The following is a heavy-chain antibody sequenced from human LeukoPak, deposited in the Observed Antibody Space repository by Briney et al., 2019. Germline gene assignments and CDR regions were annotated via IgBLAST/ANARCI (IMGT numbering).Heavy chain of an antibody. V-gene: IGHV3-48*01. CDR2: VSSSSSII. Sequence: GGSLRLSCAASRFIFSSYSMNWVRQAPGKGLEWVTYVSSSSSIIYYADSVKGRFTISRDNAENSLHLQMNSLRAEDTAVYYCARGGIVRLNYFDYWGQGTLVTVSS. J-gene: IGHJ4*02. D-gene: IGHD1-26*01. CDR1: RFIFSSYS. CDR3: ARGGIVRLNYFDY.